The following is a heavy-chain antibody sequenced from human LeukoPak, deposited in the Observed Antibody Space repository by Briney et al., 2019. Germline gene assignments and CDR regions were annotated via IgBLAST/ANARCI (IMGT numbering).Heavy chain of an antibody. CDR1: GGSNSSYY. CDR2: IYYSGST. D-gene: IGHD1-26*01. CDR3: ARDKSGSYFDY. J-gene: IGHJ4*02. V-gene: IGHV4-59*01. Sequence: PSETLSLTCTVSGGSNSSYYWSWIRQPPRKGLEWIGYIYYSGSTNYNPSLKSRVTISVDTSKNQFSLKLSSVTAADTAVYYCARDKSGSYFDYWGQGTLVTVSS.